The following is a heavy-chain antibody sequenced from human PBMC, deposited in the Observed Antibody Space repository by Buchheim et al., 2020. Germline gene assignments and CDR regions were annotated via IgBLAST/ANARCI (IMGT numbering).Heavy chain of an antibody. CDR2: ISPYSGST. CDR3: ARSSPYSGNYYDS. J-gene: IGHJ4*02. V-gene: IGHV1-18*01. Sequence: QVQLVQSGVEVKKPGASVKVSCKASGYSFTLSGISWARQAPGQGLEWMGWISPYSGSTNYAQYLQGRVTMTTDRSTSTAYMELKSLRSDDTAVYYCARSSPYSGNYYDSWGQGTL. D-gene: IGHD1-26*01. CDR1: GYSFTLSG.